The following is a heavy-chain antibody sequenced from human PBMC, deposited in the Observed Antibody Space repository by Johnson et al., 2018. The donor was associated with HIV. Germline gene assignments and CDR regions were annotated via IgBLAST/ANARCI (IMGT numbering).Heavy chain of an antibody. CDR3: ARASPNYYDSSGYFPLDAFDI. CDR1: GFTFSSFA. V-gene: IGHV3-30*04. CDR2: ILYDGSNK. D-gene: IGHD3-22*01. J-gene: IGHJ3*02. Sequence: QVQLVESGGGVVQPGRSLRLSCAASGFTFSSFAIHWVRQAPGKGLEWVAVILYDGSNKNYADSVKGRFPISRDNTKNTLSLQMNSLRAEDTAVYDCARASPNYYDSSGYFPLDAFDIWGQGTMVTVSS.